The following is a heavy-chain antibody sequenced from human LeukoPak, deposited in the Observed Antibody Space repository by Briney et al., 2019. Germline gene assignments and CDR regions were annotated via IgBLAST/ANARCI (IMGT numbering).Heavy chain of an antibody. V-gene: IGHV3-23*01. CDR3: AKSWNYYDSSGDDALDI. Sequence: PGGSLRLSCAAAGFTFSDYGMNWVRQAPGKGLEWVLGISGSGISTYYADSVKGRFTISRDNSKNTLYLQMNSLRVEDTAVYYCAKSWNYYDSSGDDALDIWGQGTMVTVSS. J-gene: IGHJ3*02. CDR1: GFTFSDYG. CDR2: ISGSGIST. D-gene: IGHD3-22*01.